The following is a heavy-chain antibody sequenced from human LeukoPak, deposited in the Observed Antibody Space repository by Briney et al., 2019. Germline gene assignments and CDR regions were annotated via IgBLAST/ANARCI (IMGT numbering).Heavy chain of an antibody. CDR2: ISGDGSVT. Sequence: PGGSLRLSCTASGFTLRNYWMHWVRQVPGKRLVWVSRISGDGSVTNYADSVQGRFTISRDNAMSVVYLQINSLRSEDAAVYYCARYSSSSGGPSYYLDYWGHGSLVTVSS. V-gene: IGHV3-74*01. CDR3: ARYSSSSGGPSYYLDY. CDR1: GFTLRNYW. D-gene: IGHD6-6*01. J-gene: IGHJ4*01.